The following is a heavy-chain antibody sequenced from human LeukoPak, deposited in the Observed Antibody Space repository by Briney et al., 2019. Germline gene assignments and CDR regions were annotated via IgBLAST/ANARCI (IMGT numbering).Heavy chain of an antibody. Sequence: ASVKVSCKASGGTFSSYAISLVRQAPGQGLEWMGGIIPIFGTANYAQKFQGRVTITADESTSTAYMELSSLRSEDTAVYYCARSFHGQYYFDYWGQGTLVTVSS. CDR1: GGTFSSYA. D-gene: IGHD3-16*02. J-gene: IGHJ4*02. CDR2: IIPIFGTA. CDR3: ARSFHGQYYFDY. V-gene: IGHV1-69*13.